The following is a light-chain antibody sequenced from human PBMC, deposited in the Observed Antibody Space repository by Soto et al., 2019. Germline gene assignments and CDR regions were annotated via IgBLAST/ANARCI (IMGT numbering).Light chain of an antibody. Sequence: DIQMTQSPSSLSTSVGDRVTITCRASQSISNYLNWYQQKPGKAPKLLIYAAFSLQSGVPSRFSGSGPGTDFTLTISSLQPEDFATYYCQQSYSTPPTFGQGTKVEIK. CDR3: QQSYSTPPT. CDR1: QSISNY. V-gene: IGKV1-39*01. CDR2: AAF. J-gene: IGKJ1*01.